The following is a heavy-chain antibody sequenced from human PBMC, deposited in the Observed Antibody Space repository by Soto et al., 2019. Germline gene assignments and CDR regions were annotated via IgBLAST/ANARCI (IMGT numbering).Heavy chain of an antibody. CDR3: AKDRAFSTSSRYFDY. CDR2: ITGSGGST. D-gene: IGHD6-6*01. J-gene: IGHJ4*02. CDR1: GFTFSSYA. Sequence: GGSLRLSCAASGFTFSSYAMSWVRQAPGKGLEWVSGITGSGGSTYCADSVKGRFTISRDNSKNTLYLQMNSLRAEDTAVYYCAKDRAFSTSSRYFDYWGQGTLVTVSS. V-gene: IGHV3-23*01.